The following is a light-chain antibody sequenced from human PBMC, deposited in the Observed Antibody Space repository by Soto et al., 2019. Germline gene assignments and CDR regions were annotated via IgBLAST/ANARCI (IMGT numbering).Light chain of an antibody. J-gene: IGLJ1*01. CDR2: EVS. V-gene: IGLV2-23*02. CDR1: TSDVGSYIL. CDR3: CSYAGSSSRDV. Sequence: QSALTQPASVSGSPGPSITISCTGTTSDVGSYILVSWYQQHPGEAPKLMIYEVSRRPSGVSDRFSGSKSGNTASLTISGLQAEDEADYYCCSYAGSSSRDVFGTGTKLTVL.